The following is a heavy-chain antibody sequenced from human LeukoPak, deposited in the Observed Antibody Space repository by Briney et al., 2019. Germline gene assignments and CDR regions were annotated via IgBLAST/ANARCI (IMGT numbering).Heavy chain of an antibody. Sequence: SVKVSCKASGGTFSSYAISWVRQPPGQGLEWMGRIIPIFGIAKYAQKFQGRVTITADKSTSTAYMELSSLRSEDTAVYYCARGHYYDSSGPDAFDIWGQGTMVTVSS. CDR1: GGTFSSYA. V-gene: IGHV1-69*04. D-gene: IGHD3-22*01. CDR3: ARGHYYDSSGPDAFDI. J-gene: IGHJ3*02. CDR2: IIPIFGIA.